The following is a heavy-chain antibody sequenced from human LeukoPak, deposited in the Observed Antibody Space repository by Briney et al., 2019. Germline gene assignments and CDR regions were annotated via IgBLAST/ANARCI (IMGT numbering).Heavy chain of an antibody. D-gene: IGHD4-17*01. CDR1: GGSITTHY. J-gene: IGHJ3*02. Sequence: QPSETLSLTCTVSGGSITTHYWSWIRQPAGREVEWIGRVYNTGSTKYNPSLESRVTMSADTSSNRFSLRLRSVTAADTAVYYCARDLLGDYGTFDIWGQGAMVTVSS. CDR2: VYNTGST. CDR3: ARDLLGDYGTFDI. V-gene: IGHV4-4*07.